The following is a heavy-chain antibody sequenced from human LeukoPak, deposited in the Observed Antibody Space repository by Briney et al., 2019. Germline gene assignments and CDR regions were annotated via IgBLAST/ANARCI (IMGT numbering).Heavy chain of an antibody. D-gene: IGHD1-1*01. CDR2: IYYSGST. CDR1: GGSISSYY. V-gene: IGHV4-59*01. Sequence: SETLSLTCTVSGGSISSYYWSWIRQPPGKGLEWIGYIYYSGSTTYNPSLKSRVTISVDTSKNQFSLKLSSVTTADTAVDYFARDEGDGTYFAYWGQGPLVRVP. CDR3: ARDEGDGTYFAY. J-gene: IGHJ4*02.